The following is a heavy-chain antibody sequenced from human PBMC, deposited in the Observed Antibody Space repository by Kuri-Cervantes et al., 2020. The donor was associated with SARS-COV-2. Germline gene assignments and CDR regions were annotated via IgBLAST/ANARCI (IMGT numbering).Heavy chain of an antibody. D-gene: IGHD3-22*01. CDR3: AREGLESFDY. J-gene: IGHJ4*02. Sequence: SETLSLTCTVSGGSISSGGYYWSWIRQHPEKGLEWIGYIYYSGSTYYNPSLKSRVTISVDTSKNQFSLKLSSVTAADTAVYYCAREGLESFDYWGQGTLVTVSS. CDR1: GGSISSGGYY. CDR2: IYYSGST. V-gene: IGHV4-31*03.